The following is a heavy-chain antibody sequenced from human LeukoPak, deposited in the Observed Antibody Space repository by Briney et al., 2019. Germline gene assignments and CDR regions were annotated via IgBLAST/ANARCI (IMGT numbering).Heavy chain of an antibody. V-gene: IGHV3-74*01. CDR2: INSDESTT. D-gene: IGHD1-20*01. J-gene: IGHJ4*02. CDR1: GFTFSRYW. Sequence: GGSLRLSCAASGFTFSRYWMHWVRQAPGEGLVWVSRINSDESTTTYADSVKGRFTISRDNAKNTLYLQTNSLRAEDTAVYYCTKDMGNNWVFDYWGQGTLVTVSS. CDR3: TKDMGNNWVFDY.